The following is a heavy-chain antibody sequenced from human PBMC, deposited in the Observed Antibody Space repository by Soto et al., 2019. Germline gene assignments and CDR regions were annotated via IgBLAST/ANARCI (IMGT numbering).Heavy chain of an antibody. V-gene: IGHV3-23*01. Sequence: GGSLRLSCAASGFIFSSYAMSWVRQAPGKGLQWVSTSGSGGGTFYADSVKGRFTISRDSSKNTLFLQMNSLRAEDTAVYYCAKASLLNVVVVPTALDYWGQGALVTVSS. J-gene: IGHJ4*02. CDR2: SGSGGGT. D-gene: IGHD2-2*01. CDR1: GFIFSSYA. CDR3: AKASLLNVVVVPTALDY.